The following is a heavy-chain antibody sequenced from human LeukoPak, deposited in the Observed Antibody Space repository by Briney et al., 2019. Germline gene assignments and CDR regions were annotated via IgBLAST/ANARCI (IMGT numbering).Heavy chain of an antibody. Sequence: GGSLRLSCEGSGFTFSDYWMGWVRQAPGKGLEWVANINPAGRDTYYVDSVKGRFTISRDNSKNTLYLQMNSLRAEDTAVYYCASEVLLSYWGQGTLVTVSS. CDR1: GFTFSDYW. D-gene: IGHD3-10*01. V-gene: IGHV3-7*01. J-gene: IGHJ4*02. CDR2: INPAGRDT. CDR3: ASEVLLSY.